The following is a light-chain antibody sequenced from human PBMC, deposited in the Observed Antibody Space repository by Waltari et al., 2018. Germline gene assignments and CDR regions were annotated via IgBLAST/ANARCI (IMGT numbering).Light chain of an antibody. Sequence: DVQLTQSPSSLSASVGDRVTITCRASQGISDYLNWYQVKPGKAPSLLIYAASSLQSGVPSRFSGRGSGTDFTLTISSLQPEDFASYYCQQSYSTLALTFGGGTKVE. CDR3: QQSYSTLALT. V-gene: IGKV1-39*01. CDR1: QGISDY. J-gene: IGKJ4*01. CDR2: AAS.